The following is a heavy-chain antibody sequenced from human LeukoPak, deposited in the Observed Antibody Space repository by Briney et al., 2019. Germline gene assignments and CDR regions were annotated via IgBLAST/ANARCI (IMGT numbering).Heavy chain of an antibody. J-gene: IGHJ5*02. CDR1: GGTFSSYA. D-gene: IGHD3-3*01. V-gene: IGHV1-69*04. Sequence: SVKVSCKASGGTFSSYAISWVRQAPGQGLEWMGRIIPILGIANYAQKFQGRVTITADKSTSTAYMELSSLRSEDTAAYYCARGDFWSGYYFWFDPWGQGTLVTVSS. CDR3: ARGDFWSGYYFWFDP. CDR2: IIPILGIA.